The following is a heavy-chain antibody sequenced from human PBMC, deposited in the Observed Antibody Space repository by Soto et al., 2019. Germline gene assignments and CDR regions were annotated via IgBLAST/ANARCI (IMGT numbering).Heavy chain of an antibody. CDR3: TTDREEWSGSSWYVGGMDV. J-gene: IGHJ6*02. D-gene: IGHD6-13*01. CDR2: IKSKTDGGTT. V-gene: IGHV3-15*01. CDR1: GFTFSNAW. Sequence: EVQLVESGGGLVKPGGSLRLSCAASGFTFSNAWMSWVRQAPGKGLEWVGRIKSKTDGGTTDYAAPVKGRFTISRDDSKNTLYLQMNSLKTEDTAVYYCTTDREEWSGSSWYVGGMDVWGQGTTVTVSS.